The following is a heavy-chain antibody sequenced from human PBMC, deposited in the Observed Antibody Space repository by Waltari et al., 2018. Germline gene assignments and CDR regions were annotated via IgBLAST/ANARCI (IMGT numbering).Heavy chain of an antibody. CDR2: INHSGTT. CDR3: ARSLDY. V-gene: IGHV4-34*01. Sequence: QVQLQQWGAGLLTPSGPLSPTCAVYGESSSGYYWNWVRQPPGKGLGWIGKINHSGTTNYSPSLKSRVTISIDTSNNQFSLTLSSVTAADTAVYYCARSLDYWGQGTLVTVSS. J-gene: IGHJ4*01. CDR1: GESSSGYY.